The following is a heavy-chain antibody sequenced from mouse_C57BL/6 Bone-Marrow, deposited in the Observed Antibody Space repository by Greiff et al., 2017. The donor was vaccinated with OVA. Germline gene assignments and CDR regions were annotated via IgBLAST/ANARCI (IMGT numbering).Heavy chain of an antibody. J-gene: IGHJ3*01. Sequence: QVQLQQPGAELVRPGSSVKLSCKASGYTFTSYWMDWVKQRPGQGLEWIGNIYPSDSETHYNQKFKDKATLTVDKSSSTAYMQLSSLTSEDSAVYYCARYDGYPWFAYWGQGTLVTVSA. CDR3: ARYDGYPWFAY. D-gene: IGHD2-3*01. V-gene: IGHV1-61*01. CDR2: IYPSDSET. CDR1: GYTFTSYW.